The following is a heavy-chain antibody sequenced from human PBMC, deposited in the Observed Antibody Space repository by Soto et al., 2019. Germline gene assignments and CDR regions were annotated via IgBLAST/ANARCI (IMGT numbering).Heavy chain of an antibody. CDR3: ARGPDIVVVPAAIEGAYYFDY. CDR2: IIPILGIA. CDR1: GGTFSSYT. J-gene: IGHJ4*02. Sequence: QVQLVQSGAEVKKPGSSVKVSCKASGGTFSSYTISWVRQAPGQGLVWMGRIIPILGIANYAQKFQGRVTITADKSTSTAYMELSSLRSEETAVYYCARGPDIVVVPAAIEGAYYFDYWGQGTLVTVSS. D-gene: IGHD2-2*02. V-gene: IGHV1-69*02.